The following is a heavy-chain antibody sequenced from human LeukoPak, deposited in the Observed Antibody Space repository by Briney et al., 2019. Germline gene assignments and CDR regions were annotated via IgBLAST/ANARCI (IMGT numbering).Heavy chain of an antibody. Sequence: GGTVRLSCVASGFTVSSNYMRWVRQAPGKGLEWVSAISPSGGSTYYPDSVKGRVTISRDNSKNTLYLQVNSLRAEDTAVYFCAKEPTSRGSGRGYFDLWGRGTLASVPS. CDR2: ISPSGGST. D-gene: IGHD6-19*01. V-gene: IGHV3-23*01. J-gene: IGHJ2*01. CDR1: GFTVSSNY. CDR3: AKEPTSRGSGRGYFDL.